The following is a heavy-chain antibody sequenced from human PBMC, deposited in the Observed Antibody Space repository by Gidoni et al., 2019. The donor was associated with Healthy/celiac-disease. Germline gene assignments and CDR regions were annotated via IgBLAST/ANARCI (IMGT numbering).Heavy chain of an antibody. V-gene: IGHV4-59*01. J-gene: IGHJ4*02. CDR3: ARAPISEYGDYKGAFVY. CDR2: IYYSGST. D-gene: IGHD4-17*01. CDR1: GGSISSYY. Sequence: QVQLQESGPGLVKPSETLSLTCTVSGGSISSYYWSWIRQPPGKGLEWIGYIYYSGSTNYNPSLKSRVTISVDTSKNQFSLKLSSVTAADTAVYYCARAPISEYGDYKGAFVYWGQGTLVTVSS.